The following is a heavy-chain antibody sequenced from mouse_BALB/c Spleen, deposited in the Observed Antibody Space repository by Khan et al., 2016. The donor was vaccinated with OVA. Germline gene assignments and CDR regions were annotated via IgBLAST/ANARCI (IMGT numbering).Heavy chain of an antibody. V-gene: IGHV3-8*02. J-gene: IGHJ3*01. D-gene: IGHD2-14*01. CDR2: MIYTGYT. CDR3: ARSTYRYAFAY. CDR1: GDSITSGY. Sequence: EVQLQESGPSLVKPSQTLSLTCSVTGDSITSGYWSWIRKFPGNKLEYMGYMIYTGYTDYNPSLKSRIAITRHTSKNQYYLQLNSVTADDTATYYFARSTYRYAFAYWGQGTLVTVAA.